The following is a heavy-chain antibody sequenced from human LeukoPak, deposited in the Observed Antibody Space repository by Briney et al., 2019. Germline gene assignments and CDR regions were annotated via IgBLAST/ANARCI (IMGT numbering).Heavy chain of an antibody. Sequence: GGSLRLSCAASGFTFSSYGMHWVRQAPGKGLEWVAFIRYDGSNKYYADSVKGRFTISRDNAKNSLYLQMNSLRAEDTAVYYCARALEYYYDSSPGYWGQGTLVTVSS. D-gene: IGHD3-22*01. CDR3: ARALEYYYDSSPGY. V-gene: IGHV3-30*02. J-gene: IGHJ4*02. CDR2: IRYDGSNK. CDR1: GFTFSSYG.